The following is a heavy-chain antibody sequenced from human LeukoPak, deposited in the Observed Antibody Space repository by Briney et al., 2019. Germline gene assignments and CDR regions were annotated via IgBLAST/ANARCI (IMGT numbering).Heavy chain of an antibody. J-gene: IGHJ4*02. CDR3: ARYCSSTSCYTFDN. CDR2: IYYSGRT. D-gene: IGHD2-2*02. V-gene: IGHV4-39*01. CDR1: GGSISSSSYY. Sequence: PSETLSLTCTVSGGSISSSSYYWGWIRRPPGKGLEWIGSIYYSGRTYYNPSLKSRVTISVDTSKNQFSLKLSSVTAADTAVYYCARYCSSTSCYTFDNWGQGTLVTVSS.